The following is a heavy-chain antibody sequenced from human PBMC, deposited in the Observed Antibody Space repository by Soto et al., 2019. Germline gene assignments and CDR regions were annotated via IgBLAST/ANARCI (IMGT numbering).Heavy chain of an antibody. CDR3: ARGILAAAGFDP. CDR1: GGTFSSYA. V-gene: IGHV1-69*13. D-gene: IGHD6-13*01. Sequence: GASVKVSCKASGGTFSSYAISWVRQAPGQGLEWMGGIIPIFGTANYAQKFQGRATITADESTSTAYMELSSLRSEDTAVYYCARGILAAAGFDPWGQGTLVTVSS. J-gene: IGHJ5*02. CDR2: IIPIFGTA.